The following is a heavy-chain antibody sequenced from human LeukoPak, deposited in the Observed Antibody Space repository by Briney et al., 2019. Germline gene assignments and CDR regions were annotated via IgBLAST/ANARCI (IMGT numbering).Heavy chain of an antibody. V-gene: IGHV3-33*01. CDR2: IWYDGSKK. CDR3: ARDLAAARIDY. CDR1: GFTFSNYN. D-gene: IGHD6-25*01. Sequence: GGSLRLSCAASGFTFSNYNMHWVRQAPGKGLEWVAVIWYDGSKKYYSDSVKGRVTISRDNFKNTLSLQMNSLRAEDTAVYYCARDLAAARIDYWGQGTLVTVSS. J-gene: IGHJ4*02.